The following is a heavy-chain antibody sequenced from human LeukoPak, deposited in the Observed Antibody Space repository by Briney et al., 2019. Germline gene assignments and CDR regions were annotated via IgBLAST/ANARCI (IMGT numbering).Heavy chain of an antibody. V-gene: IGHV4-34*01. CDR1: GGSFSGYY. CDR2: INHSGST. J-gene: IGHJ4*02. Sequence: SETLSLTCAVYGGSFSGYYWSWIRQPPGKGLEWIGEINHSGSTNYNPSLKSRVTISVHTSKNQFSLKLSSVTAADTAVYYCARGRRVAAAGTGFVDYWGQGTLVTVSS. CDR3: ARGRRVAAAGTGFVDY. D-gene: IGHD6-13*01.